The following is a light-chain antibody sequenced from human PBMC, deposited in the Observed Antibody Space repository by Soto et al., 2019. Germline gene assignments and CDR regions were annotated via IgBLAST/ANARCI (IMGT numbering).Light chain of an antibody. J-gene: IGLJ1*01. CDR3: SLYSSNGSLI. Sequence: QSALTQPPSVSGSPGQSVTISRTATTTDIDNYDSVSWYQQAPGAAPKPIIYDVNNRPSGAPDRFSGSTSGNTASLTISGLQAEDVTDYFCSLYSSNGSLIFGPGTKVTVL. CDR2: DVN. CDR1: TTDIDNYDS. V-gene: IGLV2-18*01.